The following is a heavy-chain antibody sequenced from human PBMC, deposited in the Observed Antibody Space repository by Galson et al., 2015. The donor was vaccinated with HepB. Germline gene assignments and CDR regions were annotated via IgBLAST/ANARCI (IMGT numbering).Heavy chain of an antibody. J-gene: IGHJ4*02. V-gene: IGHV3-49*03. CDR2: KRSKTYGGTT. D-gene: IGHD2-2*01. Sequence: SLRLSCAASGFTFGDYAMNWFRQAPGKGLEWVGFKRSKTYGGTTEYGASVKGRFTISRGDSKSIAYLQMNSLKTEDTAVYYCSRVTDCSGTSCNDYWGQGTLVTVSS. CDR1: GFTFGDYA. CDR3: SRVTDCSGTSCNDY.